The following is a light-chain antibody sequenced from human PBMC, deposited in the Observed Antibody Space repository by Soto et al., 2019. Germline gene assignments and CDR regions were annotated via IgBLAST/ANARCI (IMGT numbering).Light chain of an antibody. V-gene: IGKV3-20*01. CDR2: GAS. CDR1: QRLSSNY. Sequence: EIVLTQSPGPLSLSPGERATLSCRASQRLSSNYLAWFQQKPGQAPRLLIYGASSRATGIPDRFSGSGSGTDFTLTIPRLEPEDFAVYFCQQYGNSPLTFGGGTKVDIK. J-gene: IGKJ4*01. CDR3: QQYGNSPLT.